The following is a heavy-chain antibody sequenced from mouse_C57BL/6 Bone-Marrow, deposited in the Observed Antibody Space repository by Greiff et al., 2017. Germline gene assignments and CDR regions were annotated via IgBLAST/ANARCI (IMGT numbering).Heavy chain of an antibody. CDR3: ANYGSTPFAY. Sequence: QVQLQQSGAELARPGASVKMSCKASGYTFTSYTMHWVKQRPGQGLEWIGYINPSSGYTKYNQKFKDKDTLTADKSSSTAYMQLSSLTSEDSAVYYCANYGSTPFAYWGQGTLVTVSA. J-gene: IGHJ3*01. CDR2: INPSSGYT. V-gene: IGHV1-4*01. CDR1: GYTFTSYT. D-gene: IGHD1-1*01.